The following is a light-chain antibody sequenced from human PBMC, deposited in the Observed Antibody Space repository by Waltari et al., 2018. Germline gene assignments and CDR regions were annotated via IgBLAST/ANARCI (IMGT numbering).Light chain of an antibody. Sequence: QSALTQPPPASGSPEQSVTIPCTGTSRELAPYNCVTWYQQYPDKAPKLIISEVTKRQSGCPVRLAGSKFDNTASLTVAGLQPEDEANYSCSSRARDRPYLFGTGTKVSVL. V-gene: IGLV2-8*01. CDR3: SSRARDRPYL. CDR2: EVT. J-gene: IGLJ1*01. CDR1: SRELAPYNC.